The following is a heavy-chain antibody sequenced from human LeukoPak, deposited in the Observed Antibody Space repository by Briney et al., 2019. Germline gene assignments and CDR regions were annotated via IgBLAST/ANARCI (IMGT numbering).Heavy chain of an antibody. CDR2: IYHSGST. D-gene: IGHD4-23*01. V-gene: IGHV4-59*01. CDR1: GGSISSYN. Sequence: SETLSLTCTVSGGSISSYNWSGIRQAPGKGLEWIGYIYHSGSTNYNPSLKSRVSISVDKSKNQFSLKLSSVTAADTAVYYCARGHGGNSFDYWGQGTLVTVSS. CDR3: ARGHGGNSFDY. J-gene: IGHJ4*02.